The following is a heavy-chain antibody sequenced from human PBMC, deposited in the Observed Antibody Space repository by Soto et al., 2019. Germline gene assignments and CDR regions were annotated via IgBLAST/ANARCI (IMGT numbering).Heavy chain of an antibody. Sequence: SETLSLTCTVSGGSISSSSYYWGWIRQPPGKGLEWIGSIYYSGSTYYNPSLKSRVTISVDTSKNQFSLKLSSVTAADTAVYYCARPRWYYYDSSGRTHIGGAFDIWGQGTMVTVSS. D-gene: IGHD3-22*01. V-gene: IGHV4-39*01. CDR3: ARPRWYYYDSSGRTHIGGAFDI. CDR2: IYYSGST. J-gene: IGHJ3*02. CDR1: GGSISSSSYY.